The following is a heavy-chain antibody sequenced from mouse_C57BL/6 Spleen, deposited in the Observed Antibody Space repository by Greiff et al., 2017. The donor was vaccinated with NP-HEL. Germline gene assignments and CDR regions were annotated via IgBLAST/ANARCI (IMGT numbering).Heavy chain of an antibody. D-gene: IGHD1-1*01. CDR1: GYTFTSYW. CDR2: IDPSDSET. J-gene: IGHJ2*01. V-gene: IGHV1-52*01. Sequence: QVQLQQPGAELVRPGSSVKLSCKASGYTFTSYWMHWVKQRPIQGLEWIGNIDPSDSETHYNQKFKDKATLTVDKSSSTAYMQLSSLTSEDSAVYYCARGTTVVAVSYYFDYWGQGTTLTVSS. CDR3: ARGTTVVAVSYYFDY.